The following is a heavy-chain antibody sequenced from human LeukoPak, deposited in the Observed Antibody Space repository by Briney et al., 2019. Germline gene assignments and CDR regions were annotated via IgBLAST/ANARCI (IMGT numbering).Heavy chain of an antibody. CDR1: GYTFTSYG. Sequence: ASVKVSCKASGYTFTSYGISWVRQAPGQGLEWMGWISAYNGNTNYAQKLQGRVTMTTDTSTSTAYMVLRSLRSDDTAVYYCARSYITMVRGVMAPFGYWGQGTLVTVSS. CDR2: ISAYNGNT. J-gene: IGHJ4*02. V-gene: IGHV1-18*01. D-gene: IGHD3-10*01. CDR3: ARSYITMVRGVMAPFGY.